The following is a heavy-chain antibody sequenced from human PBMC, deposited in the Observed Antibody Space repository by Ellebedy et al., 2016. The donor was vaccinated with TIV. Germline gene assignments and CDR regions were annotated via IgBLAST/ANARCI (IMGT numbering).Heavy chain of an antibody. CDR2: IIPPSGTP. V-gene: IGHV1-69*06. D-gene: IGHD3-22*01. CDR3: ARESYYDGAFNI. Sequence: SVKVSXXTSGGTFNTYRIDWVRQAPGQGLQWMGGIIPPSGTPNYAQNFQGRVTITADSTTSTAYMELRSLKSEDTAVYYCARESYYDGAFNIWGQGPKVTVSS. J-gene: IGHJ3*02. CDR1: GGTFNTYR.